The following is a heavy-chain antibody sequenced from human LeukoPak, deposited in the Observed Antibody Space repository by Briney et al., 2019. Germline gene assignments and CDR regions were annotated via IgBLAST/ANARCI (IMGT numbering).Heavy chain of an antibody. Sequence: KPSETLSLTCNVSGDSISSYYWSWIRQPPGKGLEWIGSIYYSGSTNYNPSLKSRVTISVDTSKNQFSLKLSSVTAADTAVYYCARQVLVVQQNWFDPWGQGTLVTVSS. CDR3: ARQVLVVQQNWFDP. CDR2: IYYSGST. V-gene: IGHV4-59*08. J-gene: IGHJ5*02. CDR1: GDSISSYY. D-gene: IGHD2-2*01.